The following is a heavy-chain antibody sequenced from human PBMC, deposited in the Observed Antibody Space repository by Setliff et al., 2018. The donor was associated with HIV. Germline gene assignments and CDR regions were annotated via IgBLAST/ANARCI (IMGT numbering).Heavy chain of an antibody. CDR2: INPNNGDT. CDR3: AEVRDYGSGSYYNWYFDL. D-gene: IGHD3-10*01. CDR1: GYTFSGYY. Sequence: ASVKVSCKASGYTFSGYYIHWVRQAPGQGLEWMGWINPNNGDTKYAQKFQGWVTMTRDTSISTAYMELSRLRSDDTAVYYCAEVRDYGSGSYYNWYFDLWGRGTRVTVSS. V-gene: IGHV1-2*04. J-gene: IGHJ2*01.